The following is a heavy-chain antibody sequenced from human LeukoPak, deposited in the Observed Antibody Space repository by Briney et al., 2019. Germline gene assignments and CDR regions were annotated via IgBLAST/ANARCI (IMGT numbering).Heavy chain of an antibody. CDR2: IYYSGST. V-gene: IGHV4-39*01. D-gene: IGHD3/OR15-3a*01. Sequence: PSVTLSLTCTVSGGSISSSSYYWGWIRQPPGKGLEWIGSIYYSGSTYYNPSLKSQVSISIDTSKNQFSLRLTSVTAADTAVYYCARQTGSGLFILPGGQGTLVTVSS. CDR3: ARQTGSGLFILP. J-gene: IGHJ4*02. CDR1: GGSISSSSYY.